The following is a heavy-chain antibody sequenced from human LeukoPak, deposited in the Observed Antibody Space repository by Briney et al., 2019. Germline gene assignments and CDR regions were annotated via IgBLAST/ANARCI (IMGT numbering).Heavy chain of an antibody. CDR3: ARGPPDWGFDF. Sequence: ASVKVSCKASGYTFTSYDINWVRHATGQGLEWMGWMNPNSGDTGYAQKFQGRVTMTRDTSISTAYMELTSLRSEDTAIYYCARGPPDWGFDFWGQGALVTVSS. CDR1: GYTFTSYD. J-gene: IGHJ4*02. CDR2: MNPNSGDT. V-gene: IGHV1-8*01. D-gene: IGHD7-27*01.